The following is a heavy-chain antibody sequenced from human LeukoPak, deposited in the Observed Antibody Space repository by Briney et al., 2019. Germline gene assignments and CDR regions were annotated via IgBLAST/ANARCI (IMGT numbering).Heavy chain of an antibody. CDR2: IFYSGST. J-gene: IGHJ3*02. V-gene: IGHV4-39*07. Sequence: SETLSLTCTVSGGSISTSNYYWGWIRQPPGKGLEWIGNIFYSGSTYYSPSLKSRVTISLDTSRNQFSLKLTSVTAADTAVYYCARALLHAFDIWGQGTMVTVSS. CDR1: GGSISTSNYY. D-gene: IGHD2-15*01. CDR3: ARALLHAFDI.